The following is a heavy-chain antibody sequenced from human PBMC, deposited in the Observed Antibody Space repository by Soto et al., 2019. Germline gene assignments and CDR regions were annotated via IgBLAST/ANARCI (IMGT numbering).Heavy chain of an antibody. V-gene: IGHV1-69*02. CDR2: IIPILGIA. CDR3: ASWGSYRYTNWFDP. J-gene: IGHJ5*02. D-gene: IGHD3-16*02. Sequence: SVKVSCKASGGTFSSCTISWVRQAPGQGLEWMGRIIPILGIANYAQKFQGRVTITADKSTSTAYMELSSLRSEDTAVYYCASWGSYRYTNWFDPWGQGTLVTVSS. CDR1: GGTFSSCT.